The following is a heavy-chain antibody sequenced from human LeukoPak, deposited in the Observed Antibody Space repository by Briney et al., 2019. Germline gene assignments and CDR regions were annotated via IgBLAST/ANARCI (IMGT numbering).Heavy chain of an antibody. D-gene: IGHD3-3*01. CDR3: ARDRYYNFWSGYGTGFDY. CDR1: GFTFNTYT. CDR2: VSYDGNKK. J-gene: IGHJ4*02. V-gene: IGHV3-30-3*01. Sequence: SGGSLRLSCAASGFTFNTYTIHWVRQAPGKGLEWVALVSYDGNKKHYADSVKGRFTISRDNSKNTLSLQMNSLRTEDTALYYCARDRYYNFWSGYGTGFDYWGQGTLVTVSS.